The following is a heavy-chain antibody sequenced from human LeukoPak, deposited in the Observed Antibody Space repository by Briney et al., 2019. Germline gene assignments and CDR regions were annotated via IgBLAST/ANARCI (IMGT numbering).Heavy chain of an antibody. CDR2: ISGRSNHI. V-gene: IGHV3-21*01. Sequence: GSLRLYCAVSGFPLSSYSMNGVCQAPGKGLDWVSCISGRSNHIYCGDSVKGRFTISRDNAKNSLYLQMNSLRAEDTGVYYCAELGITGIAGVWGKGTTVTISS. CDR3: AELGITGIAGV. J-gene: IGHJ6*04. D-gene: IGHD1-20*01. CDR1: GFPLSSYS.